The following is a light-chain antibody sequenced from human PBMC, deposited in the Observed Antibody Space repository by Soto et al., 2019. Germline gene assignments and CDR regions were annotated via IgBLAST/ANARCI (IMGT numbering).Light chain of an antibody. CDR3: EAWDDSLNGVV. V-gene: IGLV1-44*01. CDR1: SSHIGSNN. Sequence: QSVLTPTPSASGTPGQRVNISCSGSSSHIGSNNVNWYQQLPGTAPKLLIYSNNQLPSGVPDRFSGSKSGTSASLAISGLQSEDEADYYCEAWDDSLNGVVFGGGTQLTVL. J-gene: IGLJ2*01. CDR2: SNN.